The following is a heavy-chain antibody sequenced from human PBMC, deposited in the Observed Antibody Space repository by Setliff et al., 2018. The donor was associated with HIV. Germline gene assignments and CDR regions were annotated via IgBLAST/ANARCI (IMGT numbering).Heavy chain of an antibody. D-gene: IGHD3-16*01. CDR1: GYTFTGYY. V-gene: IGHV7-4-1*02. Sequence: ASVKVSCKASGYTFTGYYMHWVRQAPGQGLEWMGWINTNTGNPTYAQGFTGRFVFSLDTSLTTAFLQINSLKAGDTAMYYCAKVGDNADGLDYWGQGTMVTVSS. CDR3: AKVGDNADGLDY. CDR2: INTNTGNP. J-gene: IGHJ4*02.